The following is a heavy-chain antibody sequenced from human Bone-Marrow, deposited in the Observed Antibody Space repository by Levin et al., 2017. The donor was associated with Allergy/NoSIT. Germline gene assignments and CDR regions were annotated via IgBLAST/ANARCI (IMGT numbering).Heavy chain of an antibody. CDR1: GYAFTKYA. J-gene: IGHJ5*02. D-gene: IGHD3/OR15-3a*01. CDR3: ARDVLVDDFWTDYCSNWFDP. V-gene: IGHV7-4-1*02. Sequence: ASVKVSCKASGYAFTKYALNWVRQAPGQGLEWMGWIDPNNGNPTYAQGFTGRFVFSLDTSVTTTYLQISSLKPEDTAVYYCARDVLVDDFWTDYCSNWFDPWGQGTLVTVSS. CDR2: IDPNNGNP.